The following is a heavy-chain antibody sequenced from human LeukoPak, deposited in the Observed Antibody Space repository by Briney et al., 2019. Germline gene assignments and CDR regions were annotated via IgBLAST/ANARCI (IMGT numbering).Heavy chain of an antibody. Sequence: GRSLRLSCAASGFTFDDYAMHWVRQAPGKGLEWVSGISWNSGSIGYADSVKGRFTISRDNAKNSLYLQMNSLRAEDMALYYCAKGMMGGNSVFVFDYWGQGTLVTVSS. J-gene: IGHJ4*02. CDR2: ISWNSGSI. V-gene: IGHV3-9*03. CDR3: AKGMMGGNSVFVFDY. D-gene: IGHD4-23*01. CDR1: GFTFDDYA.